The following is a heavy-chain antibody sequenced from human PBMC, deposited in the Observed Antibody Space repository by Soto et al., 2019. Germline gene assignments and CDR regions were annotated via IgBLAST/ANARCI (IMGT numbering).Heavy chain of an antibody. CDR1: GGTFSISD. D-gene: IGHD3-10*01. V-gene: IGHV1-69*06. CDR3: ARVAGSGSYHISDGWFDP. CDR2: LIPIFGTA. Sequence: QVQLVQSGAEVKKPGSSVKVSCKASGGTFSISDISWVRQAPGQGLEWMGGLIPIFGTANYAQKFQGRITITADKSTSTAYIQLSSLRSEDTAVYYCARVAGSGSYHISDGWFDPLGQGTLVTVSS. J-gene: IGHJ5*02.